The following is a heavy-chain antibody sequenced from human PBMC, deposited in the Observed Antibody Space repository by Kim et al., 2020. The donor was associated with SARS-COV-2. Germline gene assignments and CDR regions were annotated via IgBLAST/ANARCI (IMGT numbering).Heavy chain of an antibody. J-gene: IGHJ4*02. CDR2: INAGNGNT. CDR3: ARELISRGFFDF. V-gene: IGHV1-3*01. D-gene: IGHD3-16*01. Sequence: ASVKVSCKASGYDFSTYAMHWVRQAPGQRLEWMGWINAGNGNTKHSQKLQDRVTITTDTSASTAYMELSSLISEDTAVYYCARELISRGFFDFWGQGTQV. CDR1: GYDFSTYA.